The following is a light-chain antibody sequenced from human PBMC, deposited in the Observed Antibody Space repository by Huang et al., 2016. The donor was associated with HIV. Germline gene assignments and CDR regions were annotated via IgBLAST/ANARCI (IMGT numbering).Light chain of an antibody. CDR1: QGISSY. V-gene: IGKV1-8*01. CDR2: GAS. Sequence: SASTGDRVTITCRASQGISSYLAWYQQKPGKAPNLLISGASTLQSGVPLRFSGSGFGTDFTLTIDGLQSEDLGTYHCQQYYIYPHAFGQGTKLEI. CDR3: QQYYIYPHA. J-gene: IGKJ2*01.